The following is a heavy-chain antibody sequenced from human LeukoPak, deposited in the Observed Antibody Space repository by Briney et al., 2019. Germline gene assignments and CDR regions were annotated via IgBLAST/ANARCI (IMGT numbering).Heavy chain of an antibody. CDR1: IFTFGSYG. Sequence: GGSLRLSCTTSIFTFGSYGMSWFRQAPGRGLEWVSFIRSKIYNRATNYAAAVKGRFVISRYDYESIAYLQMNSLNTEDTGVYYCTRNPHPHCSGVHCSSDTWGQGTLVTVSS. J-gene: IGHJ5*02. D-gene: IGHD2-15*01. V-gene: IGHV3-49*03. CDR2: IRSKIYNRAT. CDR3: TRNPHPHCSGVHCSSDT.